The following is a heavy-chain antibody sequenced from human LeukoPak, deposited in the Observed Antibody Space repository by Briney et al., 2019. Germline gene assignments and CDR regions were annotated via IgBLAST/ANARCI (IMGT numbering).Heavy chain of an antibody. J-gene: IGHJ3*02. CDR2: INHSGST. Sequence: SETLSLTCAVYGGSFSGYYWSWIRQPPGKGLEWIGEINHSGSTNYNPSLKSRVTIPVDTSKNQFSLKLSSVTAADTAVYYCARTPGRIDAFDIWGQGTMVTVSS. D-gene: IGHD1-14*01. CDR3: ARTPGRIDAFDI. V-gene: IGHV4-34*01. CDR1: GGSFSGYY.